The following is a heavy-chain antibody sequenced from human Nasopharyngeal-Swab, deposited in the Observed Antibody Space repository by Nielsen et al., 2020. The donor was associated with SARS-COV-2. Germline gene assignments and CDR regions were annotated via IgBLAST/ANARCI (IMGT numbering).Heavy chain of an antibody. Sequence: SETLSLTCYVSGDSTSTSGYYWCWIRQPPGKGLEWIGRLYYTGDTYYNPSLRGRVTLAVDTSKNQVSLKLSSVTAADTAIYYCARVVPARVTFDYWGQGLLVTVSS. J-gene: IGHJ4*02. V-gene: IGHV4-39*07. D-gene: IGHD5-18*01. CDR1: GDSTSTSGYY. CDR3: ARVVPARVTFDY. CDR2: LYYTGDT.